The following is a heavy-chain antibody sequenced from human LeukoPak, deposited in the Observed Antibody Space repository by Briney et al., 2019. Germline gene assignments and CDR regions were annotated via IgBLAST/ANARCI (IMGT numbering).Heavy chain of an antibody. CDR3: ARVAVTGTFDY. D-gene: IGHD1-7*01. V-gene: IGHV4-59*12. CDR1: GGSISSYY. J-gene: IGHJ4*02. CDR2: IYYSGST. Sequence: SETLSLTCTVSGGSISSYYWSWIRQPPGKGLEWIGYIYYSGSTNYNPSLKSRVTISVDTSKNQFSLKLNSVTAADTAVYYCARVAVTGTFDYWGQGTLVTVSS.